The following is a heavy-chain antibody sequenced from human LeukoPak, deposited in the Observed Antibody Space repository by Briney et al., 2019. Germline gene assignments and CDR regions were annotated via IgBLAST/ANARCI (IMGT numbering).Heavy chain of an antibody. CDR2: IYHSGGT. J-gene: IGHJ4*02. D-gene: IGHD6-13*01. CDR3: ARVASGYSSSWYHGALDY. V-gene: IGHV4-30-2*02. CDR1: GGSISSGGYY. Sequence: SQTLSLTCTVSGGSISSGGYYWSWIRQPPGKGLEWIGYIYHSGGTYYNPSLKSRVTISVDTSKNQFSLKLSSVTAADTAVYYCARVASGYSSSWYHGALDYWGQGTLVTVSS.